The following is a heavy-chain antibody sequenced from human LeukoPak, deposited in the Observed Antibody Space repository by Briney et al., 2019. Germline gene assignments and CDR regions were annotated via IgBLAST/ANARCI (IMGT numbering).Heavy chain of an antibody. D-gene: IGHD3-3*01. CDR1: GFTFSKYG. Sequence: PGGSLRLSCAASGFTFSKYGMHWVRQAPGKGLEWVSYISSSSSTIYYADSVKGRFTISRDNAKNSLYLQMNSLRAEDTAVYYCATGYDFWSGYSFDPWGQGTLVTVSS. CDR2: ISSSSSTI. J-gene: IGHJ5*02. V-gene: IGHV3-48*01. CDR3: ATGYDFWSGYSFDP.